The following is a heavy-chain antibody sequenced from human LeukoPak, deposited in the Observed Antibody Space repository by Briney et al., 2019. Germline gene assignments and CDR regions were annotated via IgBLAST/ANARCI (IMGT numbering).Heavy chain of an antibody. CDR3: ARLYDSSGYIRDGFDY. J-gene: IGHJ4*02. V-gene: IGHV4-34*01. CDR1: GGSFSGYY. D-gene: IGHD3-22*01. Sequence: PSETLSLTCAVYGGSFSGYYWSWIRQPPGKGLEWIGEINHSGSTNYNPSLKSRVTISVDTSKNQFSLKLSSVTAADTAVYYCARLYDSSGYIRDGFDYWGQGTLVTVSS. CDR2: INHSGST.